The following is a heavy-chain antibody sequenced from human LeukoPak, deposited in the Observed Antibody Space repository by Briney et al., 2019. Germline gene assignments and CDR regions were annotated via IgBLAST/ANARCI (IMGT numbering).Heavy chain of an antibody. CDR1: GFTFSSYA. CDR3: VKASWVSNADAVL. Sequence: PGGSLRLSCAASGFTFSSYAMSWVREAPARGLEWVSSLRGNGDTFYADSVKGRFTLSRDDSRNTVYLQLNKLRVEDTAVYYCVKASWVSNADAVLWGQGTVVTVSS. CDR2: LRGNGDT. J-gene: IGHJ4*02. D-gene: IGHD1-1*01. V-gene: IGHV3-23*01.